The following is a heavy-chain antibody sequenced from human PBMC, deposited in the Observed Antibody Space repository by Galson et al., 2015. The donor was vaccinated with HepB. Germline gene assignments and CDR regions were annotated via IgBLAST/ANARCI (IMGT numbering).Heavy chain of an antibody. Sequence: LGLSCAASGVTVSFNYTSWVRQAPGRGLEGVSLIYSGGSTYNADSVKGRFTITRDNSTNTLYLQVNSLRAEDTAVYACARVRALQLWFFLDYWGQGTLVTVSS. D-gene: IGHD5-18*01. CDR1: GVTVSFNY. V-gene: IGHV3-53*01. CDR3: ARVRALQLWFFLDY. J-gene: IGHJ4*02. CDR2: IYSGGST.